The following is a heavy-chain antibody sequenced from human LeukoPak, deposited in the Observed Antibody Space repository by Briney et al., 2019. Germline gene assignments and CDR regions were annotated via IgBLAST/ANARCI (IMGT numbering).Heavy chain of an antibody. CDR1: GFTFSSYA. CDR2: LKQDGSEK. CDR3: ARDKVVGATKFDY. D-gene: IGHD1-26*01. Sequence: GGSLRLSCAASGFTFSSYAMSWVRQAPGKGLEWVANLKQDGSEKYYVDSVKGRFTISRDNAENSLYLQMNSLRAEDTAVYYCARDKVVGATKFDYWGQGTLVTVSS. J-gene: IGHJ4*02. V-gene: IGHV3-7*01.